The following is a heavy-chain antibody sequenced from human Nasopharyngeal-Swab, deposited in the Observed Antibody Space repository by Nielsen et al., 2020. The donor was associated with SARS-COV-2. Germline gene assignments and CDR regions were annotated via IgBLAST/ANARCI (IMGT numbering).Heavy chain of an antibody. CDR3: ARVGLGRITIFGVVTRGGFDP. V-gene: IGHV4-31*02. Sequence: WIRQPPGKGLEWIGCIYYSGSTYYNPSLKSRVTISVDTSKNQFSLKLSSVTAADTAVYYCARVGLGRITIFGVVTRGGFDPWGQGTLVTVSS. J-gene: IGHJ5*02. D-gene: IGHD3-3*01. CDR2: IYYSGST.